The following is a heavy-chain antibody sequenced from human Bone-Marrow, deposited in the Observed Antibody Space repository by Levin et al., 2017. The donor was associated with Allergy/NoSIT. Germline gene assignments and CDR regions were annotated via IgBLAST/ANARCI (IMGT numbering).Heavy chain of an antibody. CDR2: TYYRSKWYS. Sequence: SQTLSLTCAISGDSVSSDSATWNWIRQSPSRGLEWLGRTYYRSKWYSDSAVSMKSRVTVNPDTSKNQFSLQLNSVTPEDTAIYYCARRVRPHYYFDYWGQGSLVTVSS. CDR3: ARRVRPHYYFDY. D-gene: IGHD3-22*01. J-gene: IGHJ4*02. CDR1: GDSVSSDSAT. V-gene: IGHV6-1*01.